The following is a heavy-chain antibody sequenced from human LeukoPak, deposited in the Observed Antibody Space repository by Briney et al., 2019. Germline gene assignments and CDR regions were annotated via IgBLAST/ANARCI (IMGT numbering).Heavy chain of an antibody. Sequence: GGSLRLTCAASGFTFSSYGMHWVRQAPGKGLAWVAFIRYDGSNKYYADSVKGRFTISRDNSKNTLYLQMNSLRAEDTAVYYCAKDATVTAYFDYWGQGTLVTVSS. D-gene: IGHD4-17*01. CDR1: GFTFSSYG. J-gene: IGHJ4*02. V-gene: IGHV3-30*02. CDR3: AKDATVTAYFDY. CDR2: IRYDGSNK.